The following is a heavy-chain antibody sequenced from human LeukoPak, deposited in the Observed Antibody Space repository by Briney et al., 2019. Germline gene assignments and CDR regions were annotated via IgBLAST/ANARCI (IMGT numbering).Heavy chain of an antibody. Sequence: KPGGSLRLSCAASGFTFGSYSMNWVRQAPGKGLEWVSSISMSSGYIYYADSVRGRFTISRDNAKSSLYLQMNSLRVEDTAVYYCARDASGYSGYDFCGYWGQGTLVTVSS. CDR3: ARDASGYSGYDFCGY. J-gene: IGHJ4*02. CDR1: GFTFGSYS. D-gene: IGHD5-12*01. CDR2: ISMSSGYI. V-gene: IGHV3-21*01.